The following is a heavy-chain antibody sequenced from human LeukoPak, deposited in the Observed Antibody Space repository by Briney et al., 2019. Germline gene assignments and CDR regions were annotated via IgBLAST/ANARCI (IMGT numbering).Heavy chain of an antibody. Sequence: SVKVSCKASGGTFSSYAISWVRQAPGQGLEWMGGIIPIFGTANYAQKFQGRVTITADKSTSTAYMELNSLRSEDTAVYYCARDRDSYGYDYWGQGTLVTVSS. D-gene: IGHD5-18*01. CDR3: ARDRDSYGYDY. CDR1: GGTFSSYA. V-gene: IGHV1-69*06. CDR2: IIPIFGTA. J-gene: IGHJ4*02.